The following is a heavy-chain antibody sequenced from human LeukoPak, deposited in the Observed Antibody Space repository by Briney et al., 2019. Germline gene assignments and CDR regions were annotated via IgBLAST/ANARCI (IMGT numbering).Heavy chain of an antibody. CDR3: ARPAVQSRGWYRFDP. J-gene: IGHJ5*02. Sequence: SETLSLTRTVSGGSITSTNYYWGWIRQPRGKGLEWIGNIFYSGNTYYNPSLKSRVTISLDTSKNQFTLKLNSVTAADTAVYYCARPAVQSRGWYRFDPCGQGTLVTVSS. CDR2: IFYSGNT. CDR1: GGSITSTNYY. V-gene: IGHV4-39*01. D-gene: IGHD6-19*01.